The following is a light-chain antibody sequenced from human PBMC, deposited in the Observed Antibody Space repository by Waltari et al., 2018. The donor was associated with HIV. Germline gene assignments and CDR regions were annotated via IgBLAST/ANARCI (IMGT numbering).Light chain of an antibody. CDR1: NSDVGAYKY. CDR2: DVS. CDR3: CSYATRYTWV. Sequence: QSALTQPRSVSGSPGQSVTISCTGTNSDVGAYKYVSWYQQHRGKAPKLRIYDVSTRASGVPDRCSGSKSGDTASLTISGLQAEDDGDYYCCSYATRYTWVFGGGTKLTVL. J-gene: IGLJ3*02. V-gene: IGLV2-11*01.